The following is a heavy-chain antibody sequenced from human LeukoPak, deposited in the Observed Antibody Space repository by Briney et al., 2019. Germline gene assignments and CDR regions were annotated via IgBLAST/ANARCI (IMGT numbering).Heavy chain of an antibody. CDR3: ARDQAYYSSGTPWFDP. CDR2: IYYSGST. Sequence: SETLSLTCTVSGGSISSYYWSWIRQPPGKVLEWIGYIYYSGSTNYNPSLKSRVTISVDTSKTQFSLKLSSVTAADTAVYSCARDQAYYSSGTPWFDPWGQGTLLTVSS. CDR1: GGSISSYY. D-gene: IGHD6-19*01. J-gene: IGHJ5*02. V-gene: IGHV4-59*01.